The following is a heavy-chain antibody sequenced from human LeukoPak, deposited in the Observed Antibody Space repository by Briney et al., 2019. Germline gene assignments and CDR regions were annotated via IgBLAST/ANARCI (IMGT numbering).Heavy chain of an antibody. J-gene: IGHJ4*02. CDR2: INWNGGST. V-gene: IGHV3-20*04. CDR3: ASGSGSGYYYFVY. CDR1: GFTFDDYG. D-gene: IGHD3-22*01. Sequence: GGSLRLSCAASGFTFDDYGMSWVRQAPGKGLEWVSGINWNGGSTGYADSVKGRFTISRDIAKNSLYLQMNSLRAEDTALYYCASGSGSGYYYFVYWGQGTLVTVSS.